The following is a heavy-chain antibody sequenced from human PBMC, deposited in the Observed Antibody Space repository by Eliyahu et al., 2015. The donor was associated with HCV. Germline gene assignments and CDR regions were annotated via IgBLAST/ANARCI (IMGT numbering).Heavy chain of an antibody. Sequence: QVQLQQWGAGLLKPSETLSLTCAVYGGSFSGYYWSWIRQPPGKGLEWIGEINHSGSTNYNPSLKSRVTISVDTSKNQFSLKLSSVTAADTAVYYCARGRIFGVYYYYYYMDVWGKGTTVTVSS. CDR3: ARGRIFGVYYYYYYMDV. J-gene: IGHJ6*03. CDR1: GGSFSGYY. V-gene: IGHV4-34*01. D-gene: IGHD3-3*01. CDR2: INHSGST.